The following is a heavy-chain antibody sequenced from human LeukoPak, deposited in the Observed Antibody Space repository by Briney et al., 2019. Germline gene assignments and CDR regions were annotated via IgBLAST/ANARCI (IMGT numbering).Heavy chain of an antibody. Sequence: GGSLRLSCAASGFTFSSYAMSWVRQAPGKGLEWVSSLSDNGGSPYYADSVKGRFTISRDNSKNTLYLHMNSLRVEDTAVYYCAKDPETYSSRWFDSWGQGTLVTVSS. D-gene: IGHD2-21*01. CDR3: AKDPETYSSRWFDS. CDR2: LSDNGGSP. CDR1: GFTFSSYA. V-gene: IGHV3-23*01. J-gene: IGHJ5*01.